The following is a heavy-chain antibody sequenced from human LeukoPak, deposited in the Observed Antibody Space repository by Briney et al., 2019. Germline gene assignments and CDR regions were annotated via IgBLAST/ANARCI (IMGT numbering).Heavy chain of an antibody. J-gene: IGHJ4*02. CDR3: AASPGIAVAGTGGYFVY. V-gene: IGHV3-23*01. D-gene: IGHD6-19*01. CDR2: ISGSGGST. Sequence: PGGSLRLSCAASGFTFSSYAMSWVRQAPGKGLEWVSAISGSGGSTYYADSVKGRFTISRDNSKNTLYLQMNSLRAEDTAVYYCAASPGIAVAGTGGYFVYWGQGTLVTVSS. CDR1: GFTFSSYA.